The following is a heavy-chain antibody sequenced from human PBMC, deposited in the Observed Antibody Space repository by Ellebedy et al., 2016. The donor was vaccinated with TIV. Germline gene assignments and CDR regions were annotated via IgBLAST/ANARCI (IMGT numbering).Heavy chain of an antibody. CDR1: GGSISSYY. CDR2: MYYSGST. CDR3: ARDSGYVAGVDY. V-gene: IGHV4-59*01. J-gene: IGHJ4*02. Sequence: MPSETLSLTCTVSGGSISSYYWSWIRQPPGKGLEWIGYMYYSGSTKYNPSLKSRVTRSPDTSKNQFSLKLRSVSAADTAVYYCARDSGYVAGVDYWGQGTLVTVSS. D-gene: IGHD5-12*01.